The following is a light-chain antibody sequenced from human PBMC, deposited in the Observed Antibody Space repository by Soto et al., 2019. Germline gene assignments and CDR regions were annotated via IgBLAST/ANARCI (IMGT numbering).Light chain of an antibody. CDR2: EVS. V-gene: IGLV2-14*01. Sequence: QSALTQPASVSGSPGQSITISCTGTSGDVGGYYYVSWYQQLPGKAPKLMISEVSNRPSGVSNRFSGSKSGNTASLTISGLQAEDEADYYCSSYTGVYSLYVFGPGTKVTVL. J-gene: IGLJ1*01. CDR1: SGDVGGYYY. CDR3: SSYTGVYSLYV.